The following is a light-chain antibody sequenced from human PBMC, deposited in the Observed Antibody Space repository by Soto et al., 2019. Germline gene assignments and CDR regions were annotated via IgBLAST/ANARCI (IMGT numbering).Light chain of an antibody. CDR2: EVS. CDR3: SSHTSYSTRV. V-gene: IGLV2-14*01. J-gene: IGLJ1*01. Sequence: QSVLTQPASVSGSPGQSIAISCTGTSSDVGGYNYVSWYQQHPGKAPKLMIHEVSNRPSGISDRFSGSKSGNTASLTISGHQADDEADYYCSSHTSYSTRVFGTGTKVTVL. CDR1: SSDVGGYNY.